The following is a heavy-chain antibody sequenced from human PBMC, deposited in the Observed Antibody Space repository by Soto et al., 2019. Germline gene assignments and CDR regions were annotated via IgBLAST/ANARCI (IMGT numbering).Heavy chain of an antibody. J-gene: IGHJ6*02. CDR3: ARDQAMVRGVSSYYYYGMDV. Sequence: GASVKVSCKASGYTFTGYYMHWVRQAPGQGLEWMGWINPNSGGTNYAQKFQGWVTMTRDTSISTAYMELSRLRSDDTAVYYCARDQAMVRGVSSYYYYGMDVWGQGTTVTVSS. CDR2: INPNSGGT. D-gene: IGHD3-10*01. V-gene: IGHV1-2*04. CDR1: GYTFTGYY.